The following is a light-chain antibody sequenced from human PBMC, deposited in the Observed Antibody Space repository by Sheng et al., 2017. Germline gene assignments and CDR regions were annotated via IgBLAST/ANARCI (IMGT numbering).Light chain of an antibody. J-gene: IGLJ1*01. CDR2: EVN. Sequence: QSALTQPASVSGSPGQSITISCTGTSGDVGGYDLVSWYQQFPGTAPKLLIYEVNKRPSGVFIRFSGSKSGNTASLTISGLQAGDEADYYCCSFAAGSTYVFGDGTRVTV. V-gene: IGLV2-23*02. CDR1: SGDVGGYDL. CDR3: CSFAAGSTYV.